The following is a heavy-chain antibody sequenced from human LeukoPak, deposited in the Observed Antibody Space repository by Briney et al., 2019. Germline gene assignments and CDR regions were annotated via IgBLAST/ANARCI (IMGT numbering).Heavy chain of an antibody. Sequence: SETLSLTCTVSGASISSGDYYWTWIRQPPGKGLEWIGYIYDSGRTGFNPSLKSRVTISVDRSKNQFSLKLSSVTAADTAVYYCANADRFCSGSCHVPDAFDFWGQGTMVTVSS. D-gene: IGHD2-15*01. CDR3: ANADRFCSGSCHVPDAFDF. V-gene: IGHV4-30-2*01. CDR1: GASISSGDYY. J-gene: IGHJ3*01. CDR2: IYDSGRT.